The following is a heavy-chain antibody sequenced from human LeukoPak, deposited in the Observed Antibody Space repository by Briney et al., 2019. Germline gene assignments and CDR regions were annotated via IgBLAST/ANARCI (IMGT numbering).Heavy chain of an antibody. V-gene: IGHV4-59*01. D-gene: IGHD3-22*01. Sequence: SETLSLTCTVSGGSISSYYWSWIRQPPGKGLEWIGYIYYSGSTNYNPSLKGRVTISVDTSKNQFSLKLSSVTAADTAVYYCARDPYYYDSSGYQNAFDIWGQGTMVTVSS. J-gene: IGHJ3*02. CDR1: GGSISSYY. CDR2: IYYSGST. CDR3: ARDPYYYDSSGYQNAFDI.